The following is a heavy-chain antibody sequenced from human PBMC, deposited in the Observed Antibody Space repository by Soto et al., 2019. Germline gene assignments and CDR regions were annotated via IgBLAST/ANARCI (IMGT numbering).Heavy chain of an antibody. CDR2: IIPMLGVR. V-gene: IGHV1-69*02. Sequence: QVQLVQSGAEVKKPGSSVKVSCKDSGGTFSTYSMFWVRQAPGQGIEWMGRIIPMLGVRNYAQRFQARVTITADKSTATVHMELSSLRSEDTALYYCTIGSWSGEVFDIWGQGTMVTVSS. CDR3: TIGSWSGEVFDI. CDR1: GGTFSTYS. J-gene: IGHJ3*02. D-gene: IGHD2-21*01.